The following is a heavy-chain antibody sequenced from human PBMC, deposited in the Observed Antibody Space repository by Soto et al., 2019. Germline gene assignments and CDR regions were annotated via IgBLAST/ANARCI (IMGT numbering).Heavy chain of an antibody. V-gene: IGHV4-61*02. CDR3: AREYDVVVVAATRRAYYYYGMDV. CDR1: GGSISSGGYY. Sequence: PSETLSLTCTVSGGSISSGGYYWSWIRQPAGKGLEWIGRIYTSGSTNYNPSLKSRVTMSVDTSKNQFSLKLSSVTAADTAVYYCAREYDVVVVAATRRAYYYYGMDVWGQGTTVTVSS. D-gene: IGHD2-15*01. J-gene: IGHJ6*02. CDR2: IYTSGST.